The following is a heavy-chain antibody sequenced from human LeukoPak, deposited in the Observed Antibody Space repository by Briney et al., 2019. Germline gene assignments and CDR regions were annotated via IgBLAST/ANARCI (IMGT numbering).Heavy chain of an antibody. V-gene: IGHV1-2*02. CDR3: ARAPYYYGSGTPYYYYGMDV. J-gene: IGHJ6*02. Sequence: ASVKVSCKASGYTFTGYYMHWVRQAPGQGPEWMGWINPNRGGTNYAQKFQGRVPMTRDTSISTAYMELSRLRSDDTAVYYCARAPYYYGSGTPYYYYGMDVWGQGTTVTVPS. CDR2: INPNRGGT. CDR1: GYTFTGYY. D-gene: IGHD3-10*01.